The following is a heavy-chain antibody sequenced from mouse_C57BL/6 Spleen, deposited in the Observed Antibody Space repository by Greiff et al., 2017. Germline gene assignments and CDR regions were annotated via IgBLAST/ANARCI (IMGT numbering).Heavy chain of an antibody. D-gene: IGHD3-2*01. Sequence: EVQRVESGGDLVKPGGSLKLSCAASGFTFSSYGMSWVSQTPDERLEWVATISSGGSYTYYPDSVKGRFTISRDNAKNTLYLQMSSLKSEDTAMYYCARQRQLQGGFAYWGQGTLVTVSA. J-gene: IGHJ3*01. CDR1: GFTFSSYG. CDR3: ARQRQLQGGFAY. CDR2: ISSGGSYT. V-gene: IGHV5-6*01.